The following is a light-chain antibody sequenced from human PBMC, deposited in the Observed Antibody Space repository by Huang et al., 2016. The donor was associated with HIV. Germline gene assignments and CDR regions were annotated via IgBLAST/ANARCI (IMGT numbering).Light chain of an antibody. V-gene: IGKV2-30*02. CDR2: KVS. Sequence: DVMMTQSPFSLPVTLGQPASISCRSSQSLVHSDGNTYLNWFQQRPGQSPRRLIYKVSNRDSGVPDRVSGSGSGTDFTLKISRVEAEDVGVYYCMQGTHPYTFGQGTKLEIK. CDR3: MQGTHPYT. CDR1: QSLVHSDGNTY. J-gene: IGKJ2*01.